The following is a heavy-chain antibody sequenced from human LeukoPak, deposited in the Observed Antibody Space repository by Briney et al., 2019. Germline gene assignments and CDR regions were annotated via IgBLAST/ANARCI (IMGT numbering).Heavy chain of an antibody. V-gene: IGHV4-34*01. D-gene: IGHD3-22*01. CDR1: GGSFSGYY. Sequence: SETLSLTCAVYGGSFSGYYWSWIRQPPGKGLEWIGEINHSGSTNYNPALESRVTISLDTSKNQFSLKLSSVTAADTAVYYCARVVRFSTYYYDSSGYYRTPAAEYFQHWGQGTLVTVSS. J-gene: IGHJ1*01. CDR2: INHSGST. CDR3: ARVVRFSTYYYDSSGYYRTPAAEYFQH.